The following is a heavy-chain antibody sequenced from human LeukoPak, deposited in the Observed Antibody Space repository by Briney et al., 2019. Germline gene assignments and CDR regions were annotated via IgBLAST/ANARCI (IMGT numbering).Heavy chain of an antibody. CDR3: ARDTAMVEGYFDY. CDR2: IIPIFGTA. CDR1: GGTFSSYA. V-gene: IGHV1-69*01. D-gene: IGHD5-18*01. Sequence: GSSVKVSCKASGGTFSSYAISWVRQAPGQGLEWMGGIIPIFGTANYAQRFQGRVTITADDSTSTAYMELSSLRSEDTAVYYCARDTAMVEGYFDYWGQGTLVTVSS. J-gene: IGHJ4*02.